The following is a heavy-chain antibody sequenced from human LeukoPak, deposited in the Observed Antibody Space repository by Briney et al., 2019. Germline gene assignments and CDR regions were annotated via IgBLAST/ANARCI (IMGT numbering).Heavy chain of an antibody. CDR3: VKDDSSGAFDI. V-gene: IGHV3-64D*06. CDR2: ISSNGGST. CDR1: RLTFRRYD. D-gene: IGHD6-19*01. J-gene: IGHJ3*02. Sequence: GWSLPLTRLSSRLTFRRYDRHWLRQAPGKGLEYVSAISSNGGSTYYADSVKGRFTISRDNSKNTLYLQMSSLRAEDTAVYYCVKDDSSGAFDIWGQGTMVTVSS.